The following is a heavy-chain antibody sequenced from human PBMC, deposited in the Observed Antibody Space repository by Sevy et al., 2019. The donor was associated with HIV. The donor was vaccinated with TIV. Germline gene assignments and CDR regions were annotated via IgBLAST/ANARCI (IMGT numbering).Heavy chain of an antibody. J-gene: IGHJ4*02. CDR3: ARFVGDYFDF. V-gene: IGHV3-11*01. D-gene: IGHD4-17*01. CDR1: GFIFSDSY. CDR2: ISTRGSTI. Sequence: GGSLRLSCEASGFIFSDSYMSWIRQAPGKGLEWISYISTRGSTIYYADSVKGRFTISRDNANNSLSLHLNSLRAEDTAIYYCARFVGDYFDFWGPGTLVTVSS.